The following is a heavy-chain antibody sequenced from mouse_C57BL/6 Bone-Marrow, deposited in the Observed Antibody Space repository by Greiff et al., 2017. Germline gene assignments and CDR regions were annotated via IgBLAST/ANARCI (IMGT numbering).Heavy chain of an antibody. J-gene: IGHJ1*03. Sequence: VQLQESGAELARPGASVKLSCKASGYTFTSYGISWVKQRTGQGLEWIGEIYPRSGNTYYNEKFTGKATLTADKSSSTAYMELRSLTAEYSAVYFCAREAITTVVATDWYCDVWGTGTTVTVSS. D-gene: IGHD1-1*01. CDR2: IYPRSGNT. CDR1: GYTFTSYG. CDR3: AREAITTVVATDWYCDV. V-gene: IGHV1-81*01.